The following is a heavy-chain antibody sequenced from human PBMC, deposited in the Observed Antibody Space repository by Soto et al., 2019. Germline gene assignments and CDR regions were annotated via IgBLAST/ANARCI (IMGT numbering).Heavy chain of an antibody. CDR2: ISYDGSNK. CDR1: GFTFSSYG. Sequence: QVQLVESGGGVVQPGRSLRLSCAASGFTFSSYGMHWVRQAPGKVLEWVAVISYDGSNKYYADSVKGRFTISRDNSNTTLYLPMNSLRAEDTAGYYCATVPLTYYYDSSGYPYYYYGMDVWCQGPTVTVSS. D-gene: IGHD3-22*01. CDR3: ATVPLTYYYDSSGYPYYYYGMDV. V-gene: IGHV3-30*03. J-gene: IGHJ6*02.